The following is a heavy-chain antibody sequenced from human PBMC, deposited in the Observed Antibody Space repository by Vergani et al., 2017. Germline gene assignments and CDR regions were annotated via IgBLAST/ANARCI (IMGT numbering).Heavy chain of an antibody. D-gene: IGHD3-10*01. J-gene: IGHJ6*02. CDR3: ARAALWFGELLLMDV. CDR2: IWYDGSNK. V-gene: IGHV3-33*01. CDR1: GFTFSSYC. Sequence: QVQLVESGGGVVQPGRSLRLSCAASGFTFSSYCMHWVRQAPGKGLEWVAVIWYDGSNKYYADSVKGRFTISRDNSKNTLYLQMNSLRAEDTAVYYCARAALWFGELLLMDVWGQGTTVTVSS.